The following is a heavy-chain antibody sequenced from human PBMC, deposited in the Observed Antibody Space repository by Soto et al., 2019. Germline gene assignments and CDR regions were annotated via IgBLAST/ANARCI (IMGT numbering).Heavy chain of an antibody. Sequence: SLRLSCAGSGFTFISYAMNWVRQSPVKGLEWVSAISGSGGSTYYADSVKGRFTISRDNSKNTLYLQMNSLRAEDTAVYYCAKDLSGSQYEVYCGSGMDVWGQGTTITVSS. J-gene: IGHJ6*02. CDR1: GFTFISYA. CDR3: AKDLSGSQYEVYCGSGMDV. D-gene: IGHD1-26*01. V-gene: IGHV3-23*01. CDR2: ISGSGGST.